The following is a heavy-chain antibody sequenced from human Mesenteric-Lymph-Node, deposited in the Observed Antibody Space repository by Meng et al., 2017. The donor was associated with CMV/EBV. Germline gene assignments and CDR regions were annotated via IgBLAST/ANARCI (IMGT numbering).Heavy chain of an antibody. J-gene: IGHJ6*01. Sequence: SETLSLTCIVSGASIRSYYWSWIRQPPGKGLEWIGYIYYSGSTSYNPSLMSRVTISADTSKNQVSLKVRFVTAADTAVYYCARFSATGAHYLGMDVWGQGTTVTVSS. CDR1: GASIRSYY. CDR3: ARFSATGAHYLGMDV. D-gene: IGHD1-1*01. CDR2: IYYSGST. V-gene: IGHV4-59*01.